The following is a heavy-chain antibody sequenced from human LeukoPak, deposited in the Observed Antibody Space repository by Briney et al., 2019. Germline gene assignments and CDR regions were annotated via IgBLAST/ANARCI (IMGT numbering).Heavy chain of an antibody. D-gene: IGHD3-10*01. V-gene: IGHV3-53*01. J-gene: IGHJ4*02. CDR1: GFTVSSNS. Sequence: PGGSKRLSCTVSGFTVSSNSMSWLRQAPGKGLEWVSFIYSDNTRYSDSVKGRFTISRDNSKNTLYLQMNSLRAEDTAVYYCARSITMVRGALGYWGQGTLVTVSS. CDR2: IYSDNT. CDR3: ARSITMVRGALGY.